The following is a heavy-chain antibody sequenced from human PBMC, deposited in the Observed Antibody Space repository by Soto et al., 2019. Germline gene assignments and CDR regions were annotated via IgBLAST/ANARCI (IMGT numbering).Heavy chain of an antibody. V-gene: IGHV3-9*01. CDR3: AKVSSGWYGGFDY. J-gene: IGHJ4*02. Sequence: EVQLVESGGGLVQPGRSLRLSCAASGLTFDDYAMHWVRQAPGKGLEWVSGISWNSGSIGYADSVKGRFTISRDNAKNSLYLPMNSLRAEDTDLYYCAKVSSGWYGGFDYWGQGTLVTVSS. CDR2: ISWNSGSI. D-gene: IGHD6-19*01. CDR1: GLTFDDYA.